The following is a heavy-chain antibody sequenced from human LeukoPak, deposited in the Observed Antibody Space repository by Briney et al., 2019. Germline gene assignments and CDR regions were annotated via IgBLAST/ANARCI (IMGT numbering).Heavy chain of an antibody. CDR2: IKQDGREK. V-gene: IGHV3-7*01. CDR1: AFIISDYW. CDR3: VRGAYYAAY. D-gene: IGHD3-10*01. Sequence: PGGSLRLSCAASAFIISDYWMSWVRQTPGKGLEWVANIKQDGREKHYVDSAKGRFTISRDNVKNALYLQMNSLRVEDTGVYYCVRGAYYAAYWGQGTLVSVSS. J-gene: IGHJ4*02.